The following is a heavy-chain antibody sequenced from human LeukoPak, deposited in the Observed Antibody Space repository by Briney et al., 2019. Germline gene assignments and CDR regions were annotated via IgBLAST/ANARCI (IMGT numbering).Heavy chain of an antibody. CDR1: KFTFSHYA. J-gene: IGHJ1*01. V-gene: IGHV3-33*06. Sequence: PGGSLRLSCAASKFTFSHYAMHWVRQAPGKGLEWVAVIGNDGSDKYYADSVKGRFTVSRDNSRNILYLQMDSLRAEDTGVYYCAKDAQRGFDYSNSLQHWGPGTLVTVSS. CDR3: AKDAQRGFDYSNSLQH. D-gene: IGHD4-11*01. CDR2: IGNDGSDK.